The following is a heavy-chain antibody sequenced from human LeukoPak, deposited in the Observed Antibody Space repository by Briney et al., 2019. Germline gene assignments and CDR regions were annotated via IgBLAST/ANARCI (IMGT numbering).Heavy chain of an antibody. CDR3: ARDLIEWWFYYYMDV. J-gene: IGHJ6*03. V-gene: IGHV3-48*01. CDR2: ISSSSSTI. CDR1: GFTFSSYS. Sequence: GGSLRLSCAASGFTFSSYSMNWVRQAPGKGLEWVSYISSSSSTIYYADSVKGRFTISRDNAKNSLYLQMNSLRAEDTAVYYCARDLIEWWFYYYMDVWGKGTTVTVSS. D-gene: IGHD2-15*01.